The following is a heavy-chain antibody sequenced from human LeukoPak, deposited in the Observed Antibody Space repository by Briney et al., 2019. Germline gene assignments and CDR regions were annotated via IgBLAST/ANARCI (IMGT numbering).Heavy chain of an antibody. CDR3: ARLDSSGYYYFLDY. V-gene: IGHV5-51*01. CDR2: INPGGSDT. D-gene: IGHD3-22*01. CDR1: GYSFTSYW. Sequence: GESLKISCKGSGYSFTSYWIGWARQMPGKGLEWMGIINPGGSDTRYSPSFQGQVTISADKSISTAYLQWSSLKASDTAMYYCARLDSSGYYYFLDYWGQGTLVTVSS. J-gene: IGHJ4*02.